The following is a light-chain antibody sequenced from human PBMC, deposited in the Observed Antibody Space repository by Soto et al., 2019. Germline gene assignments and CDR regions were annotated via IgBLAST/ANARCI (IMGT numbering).Light chain of an antibody. Sequence: AIQVTQSPSSLSASVGDRVTITCRASQDIRGALAWYQQKPRKAPKLLIYDVSTVQSGVPSRFSGRGSGTEFTLTITSLQPEDFATYYCQQFNIYPITFGQVTPLDI. CDR3: QQFNIYPIT. CDR2: DVS. CDR1: QDIRGA. V-gene: IGKV1-13*02. J-gene: IGKJ5*01.